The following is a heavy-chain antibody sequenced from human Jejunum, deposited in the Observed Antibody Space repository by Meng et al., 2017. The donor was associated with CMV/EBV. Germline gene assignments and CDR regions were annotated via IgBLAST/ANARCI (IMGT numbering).Heavy chain of an antibody. CDR2: MYNTGST. J-gene: IGHJ4*02. Sequence: QVPLQESGQGLVKPSETLSLIFTVSGGSMSSYFWSRIRQPPGRGLECIGYMYNTGSTNQNPSLKSRVTISVDTSKNQFSLQLGSVTAADTAVYYCARGQVRSGGYYYFDYWGQGTLVTVSS. CDR1: GGSMSSYF. V-gene: IGHV4-59*01. CDR3: ARGQVRSGGYYYFDY. D-gene: IGHD3-22*01.